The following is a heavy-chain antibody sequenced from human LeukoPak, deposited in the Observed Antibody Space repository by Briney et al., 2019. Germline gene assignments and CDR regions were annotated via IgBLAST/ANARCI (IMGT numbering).Heavy chain of an antibody. D-gene: IGHD2-15*01. CDR2: INHSGST. J-gene: IGHJ6*02. CDR3: ARGYCSGGSCYVRRGMDV. Sequence: PSETLSLTCTVSGGSISSTSYYWGWIRQPPGKGLEWIGEINHSGSTNYNPSLKSRVTISVDTSKNQFSLKLSSVTAADTAVYYCARGYCSGGSCYVRRGMDVWGQGTTVTVSS. CDR1: GGSISSTSYY. V-gene: IGHV4-39*07.